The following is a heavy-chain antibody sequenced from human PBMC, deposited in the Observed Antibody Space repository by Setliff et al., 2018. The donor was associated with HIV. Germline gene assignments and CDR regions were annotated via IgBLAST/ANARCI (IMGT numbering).Heavy chain of an antibody. V-gene: IGHV4-59*08. Sequence: PSETLSLTCTVSGGSMSSYYWSWIRQPPGKGLEWIGYIYYSGSTNYNPSLKGRVTMSADTSKNQLSLSLTSVSVADTAIYYCARSHYYASGNSHYYYMDVWGKGTAVTVSS. CDR2: IYYSGST. CDR1: GGSMSSYY. CDR3: ARSHYYASGNSHYYYMDV. J-gene: IGHJ6*03. D-gene: IGHD3-10*01.